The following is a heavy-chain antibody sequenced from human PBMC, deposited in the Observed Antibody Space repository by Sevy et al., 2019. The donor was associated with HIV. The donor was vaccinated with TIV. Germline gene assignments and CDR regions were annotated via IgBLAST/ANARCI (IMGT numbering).Heavy chain of an antibody. J-gene: IGHJ4*02. CDR2: FDPEDGKT. CDR3: ATTKDYYENSGDPFDY. Sequence: ASVKVSCKVSGYTLTQLSMHWVRQAPGKGLEWMGTFDPEDGKTIYAQKFQGRVTMTEDTSTDTAYMELSSLRSEDTAVYYCATTKDYYENSGDPFDYWGQGTLVTVSS. CDR1: GYTLTQLS. V-gene: IGHV1-24*01. D-gene: IGHD3-22*01.